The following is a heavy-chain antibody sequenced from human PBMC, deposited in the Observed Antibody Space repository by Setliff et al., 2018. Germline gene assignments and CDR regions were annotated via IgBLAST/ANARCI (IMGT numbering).Heavy chain of an antibody. CDR2: IYTSWST. D-gene: IGHD3-3*01. V-gene: IGHV4-61*09. J-gene: IGHJ6*03. CDR3: ARMSGFQYIDV. CDR1: GDSISSRRNY. Sequence: SETLSLTCTVSGDSISSRRNYWGWFRQPAGKELEWIGQIYTSWSTNYNPSLKSRVTMSLDTSKNQFSLSLTSVTAEDTAVYYCARMSGFQYIDVWDKGTTVTVSS.